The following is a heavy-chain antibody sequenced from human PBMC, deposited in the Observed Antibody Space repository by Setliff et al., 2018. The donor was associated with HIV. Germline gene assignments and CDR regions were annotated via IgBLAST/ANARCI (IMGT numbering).Heavy chain of an antibody. CDR2: INHSGST. Sequence: SETLSLTCAVYGGSFNGYYWSWIRQPPGKGLEWIGEINHSGSTNYNPSLKSRVTISVDTSKNQFSLKLSSVTAADTAVYYCASYRKAERWLQLGGNFDYWGQGTLVTVSS. CDR3: ASYRKAERWLQLGGNFDY. V-gene: IGHV4-34*01. CDR1: GGSFNGYY. D-gene: IGHD5-12*01. J-gene: IGHJ4*02.